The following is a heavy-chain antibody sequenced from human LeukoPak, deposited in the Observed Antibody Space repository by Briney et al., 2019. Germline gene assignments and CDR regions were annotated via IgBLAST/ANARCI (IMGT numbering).Heavy chain of an antibody. J-gene: IGHJ4*02. CDR2: ISYDASNK. V-gene: IGHV3-30*04. Sequence: GVLRLSCVASGFTFSSYAMHWVRQAPGKGLEWVALISYDASNKYYADSVKGRFTISRDNSENTLYLQMNSLRAEDTAVYYCARATNYYYDSSGYAPDFDYWGQGTLVTVSS. CDR1: GFTFSSYA. CDR3: ARATNYYYDSSGYAPDFDY. D-gene: IGHD3-22*01.